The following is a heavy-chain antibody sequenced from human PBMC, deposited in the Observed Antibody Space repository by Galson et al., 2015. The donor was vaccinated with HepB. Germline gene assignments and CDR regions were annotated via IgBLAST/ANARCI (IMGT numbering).Heavy chain of an antibody. D-gene: IGHD5/OR15-5a*01. Sequence: SVKVSCKASGYILTKYAINWVRQAPGQGLEWMGWINTNTGNPTYAQAFTRRFVFSLGTSVSTTYLQINSLKAEDTAIYYCARSTISGYGLDVWGLGTTVTVSS. V-gene: IGHV7-4-1*02. CDR2: INTNTGNP. CDR1: GYILTKYA. J-gene: IGHJ6*02. CDR3: ARSTISGYGLDV.